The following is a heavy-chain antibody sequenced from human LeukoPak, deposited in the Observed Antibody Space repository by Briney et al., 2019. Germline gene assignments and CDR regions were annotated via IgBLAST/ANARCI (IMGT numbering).Heavy chain of an antibody. CDR3: ARDGFYGDYVAD. Sequence: ASVKVSCKASGGTFSSYAISWVRQAPGQGLEGMGRIIPILGIANYAQKFQGRVTITADKSTSTAYMELSSLRSEDTAVYYCARDGFYGDYVADWGQGTLVTVSS. CDR2: IIPILGIA. CDR1: GGTFSSYA. D-gene: IGHD4-17*01. J-gene: IGHJ4*02. V-gene: IGHV1-69*04.